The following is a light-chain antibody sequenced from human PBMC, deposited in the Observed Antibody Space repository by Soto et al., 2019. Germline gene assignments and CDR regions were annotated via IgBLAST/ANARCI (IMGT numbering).Light chain of an antibody. V-gene: IGKV3-20*01. CDR3: QQYGSSPNT. Sequence: EIVLTQSPGTLSLSPGERATLSCRASQSLSSRYLAWYQQQPGRAPRLLIYGASTTATGIPDRFSGIGSGTDFTLIISRLEPEDFAVYFCQQYGSSPNTFGQGTRLEIK. CDR2: GAS. J-gene: IGKJ5*01. CDR1: QSLSSRY.